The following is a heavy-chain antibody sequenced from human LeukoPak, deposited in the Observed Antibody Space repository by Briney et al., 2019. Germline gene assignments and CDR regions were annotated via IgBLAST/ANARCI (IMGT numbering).Heavy chain of an antibody. CDR2: ISRSSSVI. CDR1: GFTFNNYR. J-gene: IGHJ4*02. V-gene: IGHV3-48*02. CDR3: ARDPYYDESSGLGDY. D-gene: IGHD3-22*01. Sequence: GGSLRLSCAASGFTFNNYRMNWVRQAPGKGLEWVSHISRSSSVIYYADSVKGRFTISRDNAKNSLYLQMNSLRDEDTAVYHCARDPYYDESSGLGDYWGQGTLVTVSS.